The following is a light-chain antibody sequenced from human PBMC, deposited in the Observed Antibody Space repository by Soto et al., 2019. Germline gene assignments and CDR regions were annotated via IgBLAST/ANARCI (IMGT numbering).Light chain of an antibody. CDR2: AAS. CDR1: QDIGND. J-gene: IGKJ1*01. V-gene: IGKV1-6*02. Sequence: IQMTQCPSSMSASVRDRVTITFRASQDIGNDLGWYQQKPGKAPNLLIYAASSLRSGVPSRFSGSGSGTHFTLTINSLQAEDSATYFCLQDYTYPWTFGQGTKVDIK. CDR3: LQDYTYPWT.